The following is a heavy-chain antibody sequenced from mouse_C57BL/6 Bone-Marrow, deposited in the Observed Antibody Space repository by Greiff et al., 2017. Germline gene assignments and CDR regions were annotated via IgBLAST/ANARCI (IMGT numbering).Heavy chain of an antibody. Sequence: EVKLMESGGGLVQPGGSMKLSCAASGFTFSDAWMDWVRQSPEKGLEWVAEIRNKANNHATYYAESVKGRFTISRDDSKSSVYLQMNSLRAEDTGIYYCTREVAHYYGNAHWYFDVWGTGTTVTVSS. CDR3: TREVAHYYGNAHWYFDV. CDR2: IRNKANNHAT. D-gene: IGHD2-1*01. V-gene: IGHV6-6*01. CDR1: GFTFSDAW. J-gene: IGHJ1*03.